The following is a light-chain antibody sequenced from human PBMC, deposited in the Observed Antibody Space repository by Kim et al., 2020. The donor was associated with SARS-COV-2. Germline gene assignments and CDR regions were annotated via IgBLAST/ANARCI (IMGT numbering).Light chain of an antibody. Sequence: SASVGDRVTITCQASQDISNYLHWYQQKPGKAPKLLIYDASNLETGVPSRFSGSGSGTDFTFTISSLQPEDIATYYCQQYDNLITFGQGTRLEIK. CDR1: QDISNY. CDR3: QQYDNLIT. V-gene: IGKV1-33*01. CDR2: DAS. J-gene: IGKJ5*01.